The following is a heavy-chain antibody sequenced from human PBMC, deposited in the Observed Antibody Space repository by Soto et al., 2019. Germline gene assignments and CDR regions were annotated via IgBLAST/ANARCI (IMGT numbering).Heavy chain of an antibody. CDR3: ARNPSGSSFDF. CDR1: GYTFLSYG. CDR2: ISTYSGNT. D-gene: IGHD1-26*01. Sequence: ASVKVSCKASGYTFLSYGISWVRQAPGQGLEWMGWISTYSGNTDYAQGLQDRVTLTTDTSTSTAYMELRSLRSDDTAVYYCARNPSGSSFDFWGQGTLVTVSS. J-gene: IGHJ4*02. V-gene: IGHV1-18*01.